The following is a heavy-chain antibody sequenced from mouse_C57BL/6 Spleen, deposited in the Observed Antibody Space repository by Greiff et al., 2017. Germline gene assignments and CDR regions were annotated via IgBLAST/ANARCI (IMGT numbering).Heavy chain of an antibody. D-gene: IGHD2-3*01. CDR2: IDPETGGT. CDR3: TRADYDGYVTYGFAY. Sequence: QVQLQQSGAELVRPGASVTLSCKASGYTFTDYEMPWVKQTPVHGLEWIGAIDPETGGTAYNQKFKGKAILTADKSSSTAYMELRSLTSEDSAVYYCTRADYDGYVTYGFAYWGQGTLVTVSA. V-gene: IGHV1-15*01. J-gene: IGHJ3*01. CDR1: GYTFTDYE.